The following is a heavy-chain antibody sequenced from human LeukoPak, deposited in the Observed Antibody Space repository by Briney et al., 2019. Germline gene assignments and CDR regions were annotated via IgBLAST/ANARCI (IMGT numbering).Heavy chain of an antibody. CDR2: TYYRSKWYN. D-gene: IGHD6-13*01. CDR3: ARGWEPYSSSLDY. V-gene: IGHV6-1*01. J-gene: IGHJ4*02. CDR1: GDSVSSNSAA. Sequence: SQTLSLTCAISGDSVSSNSAAWNWIRQSPSRGLEWLGRTYYRSKWYNDYAVSVKSRITINPDTFKNLFSLQLNSVTPEDTAVYYRARGWEPYSSSLDYWGQGTLVTVSS.